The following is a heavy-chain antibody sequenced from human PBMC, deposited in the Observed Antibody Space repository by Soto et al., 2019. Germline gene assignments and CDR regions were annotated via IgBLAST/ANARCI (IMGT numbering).Heavy chain of an antibody. D-gene: IGHD2-15*01. Sequence: GGSLRLSCAASGFTFSSYGMHWVRQAPGKGLEWVAVIWYDGSNKYYADSVKGRFTISRDNSKNTLYLQMNSLRAEDTAVYYCARDTLVVAASIDYYYYGMDVWGQGTTVTVSS. CDR3: ARDTLVVAASIDYYYYGMDV. CDR1: GFTFSSYG. CDR2: IWYDGSNK. V-gene: IGHV3-33*01. J-gene: IGHJ6*02.